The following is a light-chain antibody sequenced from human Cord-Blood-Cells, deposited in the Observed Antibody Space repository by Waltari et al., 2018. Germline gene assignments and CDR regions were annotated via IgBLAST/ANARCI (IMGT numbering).Light chain of an antibody. CDR2: DVS. J-gene: IGLJ1*01. CDR1: SSDVGGYNY. Sequence: QSALPQPASVSGAPGQSITISCTGTSSDVGGYNYVSGYQQHPGKAPRHLIYDVSKRPSGVSKRFSGSKSGNTASLAISGLQAEDEADYYCSSYTSSSTYVVGTGTKVTVL. V-gene: IGLV2-14*01. CDR3: SSYTSSSTYV.